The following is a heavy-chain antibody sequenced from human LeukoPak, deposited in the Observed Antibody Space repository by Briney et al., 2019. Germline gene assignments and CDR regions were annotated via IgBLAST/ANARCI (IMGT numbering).Heavy chain of an antibody. CDR1: GFTFSSYN. Sequence: GGSLRLSRAASGFTFSSYNMNWVRQAPGKGLEWVSSITSSSSYIYYADSVKGRFTISRDNAKDSLYLQINSLRAEDTAVYYCARDPYSGRYGDYYYYMDVWGKGTTVTISS. D-gene: IGHD1-26*01. J-gene: IGHJ6*03. CDR3: ARDPYSGRYGDYYYYMDV. CDR2: ITSSSSYI. V-gene: IGHV3-21*01.